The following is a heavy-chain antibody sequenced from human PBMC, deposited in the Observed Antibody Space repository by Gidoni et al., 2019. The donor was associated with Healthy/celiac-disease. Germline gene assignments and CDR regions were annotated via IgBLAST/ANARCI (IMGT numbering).Heavy chain of an antibody. Sequence: QVQLQESGPGLVKPSQTLSLTCTVSGGSISSGSYYWSWIRQPAGKGLEWIGRIYTSGSTNYNPSLKSRVTMSVDTSKNQFSLKLSSVTAADTAVYYCASEYYYDSSGYSLRNYYYGMDVWGQGTTVTVSS. V-gene: IGHV4-61*02. CDR1: GGSISSGSYY. J-gene: IGHJ6*02. CDR3: ASEYYYDSSGYSLRNYYYGMDV. CDR2: IYTSGST. D-gene: IGHD3-22*01.